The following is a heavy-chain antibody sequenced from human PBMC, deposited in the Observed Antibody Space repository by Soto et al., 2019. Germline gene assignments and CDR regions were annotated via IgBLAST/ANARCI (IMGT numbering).Heavy chain of an antibody. J-gene: IGHJ5*02. V-gene: IGHV4-30-4*01. CDR2: IYYSGST. CDR1: GGSINSGDYY. CDR3: ARAKGLVTVTTSWFDP. D-gene: IGHD4-17*01. Sequence: QVQLQESGPGLAKPSQTLSLTCTVSGGSINSGDYYWSWIRQPPGKGLEWIGYIYYSGSTYYNPSLKSRVSISADTSKNQFSLKLSSVTAADTAVYYCARAKGLVTVTTSWFDPWGQGTLVTVSS.